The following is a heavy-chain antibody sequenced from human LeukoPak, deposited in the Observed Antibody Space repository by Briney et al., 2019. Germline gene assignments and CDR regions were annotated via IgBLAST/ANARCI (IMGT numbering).Heavy chain of an antibody. CDR1: GGSISSYY. CDR2: IYYSGST. J-gene: IGHJ4*02. D-gene: IGHD2-2*01. CDR3: ARVMPQGGQRRVFFDY. V-gene: IGHV4-59*01. Sequence: PSETLSLTCTVSGGSISSYYWSWIRQPPGKGLEWIGYIYYSGSTNYNPSLKSRVTISVDTSKNQFSLKLSSVTAADTAVYYCARVMPQGGQRRVFFDYWGQGTLVTVSS.